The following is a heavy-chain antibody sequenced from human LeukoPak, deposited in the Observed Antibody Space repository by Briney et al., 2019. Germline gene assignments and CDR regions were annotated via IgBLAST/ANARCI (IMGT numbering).Heavy chain of an antibody. V-gene: IGHV3-23*01. D-gene: IGHD4-17*01. CDR3: AKTYDFGDYPHV. CDR1: GFTFSNYA. Sequence: PGGSPRLACAASGFTFSNYAMSWVRQSPGKGLEWVSDISGSGGRINYADSVKGRFTISRDNSKNTLYLQMNSLRAEDTAVYYCAKTYDFGDYPHVWGRGTLVTVSS. J-gene: IGHJ4*02. CDR2: ISGSGGRI.